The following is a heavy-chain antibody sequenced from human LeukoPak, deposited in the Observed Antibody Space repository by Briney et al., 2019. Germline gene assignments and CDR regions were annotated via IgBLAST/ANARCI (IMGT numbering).Heavy chain of an antibody. CDR1: GYSFTSYW. Sequence: GESLQISCKGSGYSFTSYWIGWVRQMPGKGLEWMGIIYPGDSDTRYSPSFQGQVTISADKSISTAYLQWSSLKASDTAMYYCARHFAAVAGAFDIWGQGTMVTVSS. V-gene: IGHV5-51*01. J-gene: IGHJ3*02. CDR3: ARHFAAVAGAFDI. D-gene: IGHD6-19*01. CDR2: IYPGDSDT.